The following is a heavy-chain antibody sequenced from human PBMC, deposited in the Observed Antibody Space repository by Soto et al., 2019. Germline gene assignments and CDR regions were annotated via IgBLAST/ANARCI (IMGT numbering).Heavy chain of an antibody. Sequence: GGSLRLSCAASGFTFSIYAMHWVRHAPGKGLEWVAVISYDGSNKYYADSVKGRFTISRDNSKNTLYPQMNSLRAEDTAVYYCARDEQLASDYYYGMDVWGQGTTVTVSS. CDR1: GFTFSIYA. J-gene: IGHJ6*02. CDR3: ARDEQLASDYYYGMDV. CDR2: ISYDGSNK. V-gene: IGHV3-30-3*01. D-gene: IGHD6-6*01.